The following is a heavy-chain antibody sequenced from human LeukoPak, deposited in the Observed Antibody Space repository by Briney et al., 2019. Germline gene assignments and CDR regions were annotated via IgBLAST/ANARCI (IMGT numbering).Heavy chain of an antibody. CDR2: INHSGST. V-gene: IGHV4-34*01. Sequence: SETLSLTCAVYGGSFSGYYWSWIRQPPGKGLEWIGEINHSGSTNYNPSLKSRVTISVDTSKNQFSLKLSSVTAADTAVYYCVRVDNGGNYFDYWGQGTLVTVSS. CDR1: GGSFSGYY. D-gene: IGHD4-23*01. J-gene: IGHJ4*02. CDR3: VRVDNGGNYFDY.